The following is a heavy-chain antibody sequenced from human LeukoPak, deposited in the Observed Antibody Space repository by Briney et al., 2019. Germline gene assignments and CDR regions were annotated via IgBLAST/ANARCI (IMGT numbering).Heavy chain of an antibody. CDR2: IRYDGSNK. CDR3: XKDGNVWGSYRHMDV. Sequence: GGSLRLSCAASGFTFSSYGMHWVRQAPGKGLEWVAFIRYDGSNKYYADSVKGRFTISRDNSKNTLYLQMNSLRAEDTAVYYXXKDGNVWGSYRHMDVWGKGTTVTISS. V-gene: IGHV3-30*02. J-gene: IGHJ6*03. CDR1: GFTFSSYG. D-gene: IGHD3-16*02.